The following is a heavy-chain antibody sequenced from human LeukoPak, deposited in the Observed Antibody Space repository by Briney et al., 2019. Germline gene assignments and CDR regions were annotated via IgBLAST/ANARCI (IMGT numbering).Heavy chain of an antibody. Sequence: PGGSLRLSCAASGFTFNFYWMHWVRQAPGKVLLCVSQINSDGSSTSYADSVKGRFTISRDNAKNTLYLQMNSLRAEDTAVYYCARDPFDILTDPYFDYWGQGTLVTVSS. V-gene: IGHV3-74*01. CDR1: GFTFNFYW. CDR2: INSDGSST. J-gene: IGHJ4*02. D-gene: IGHD3-9*01. CDR3: ARDPFDILTDPYFDY.